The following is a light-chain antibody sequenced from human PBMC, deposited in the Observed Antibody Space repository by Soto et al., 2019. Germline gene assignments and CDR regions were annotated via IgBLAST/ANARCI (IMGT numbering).Light chain of an antibody. Sequence: DIVMTQAPDSLPVSLGERATITCKSSQNILYSSNNKNYLAWYHQRPGQSPHLLIYLASTRESGVPDRFSGSGYGTDFTRTISSLRAEDVAVYYCQHYYIPPHPFVGGTRVEIK. CDR1: QNILYSSNNKNY. CDR3: QHYYIPPHP. CDR2: LAS. V-gene: IGKV4-1*01. J-gene: IGKJ4*01.